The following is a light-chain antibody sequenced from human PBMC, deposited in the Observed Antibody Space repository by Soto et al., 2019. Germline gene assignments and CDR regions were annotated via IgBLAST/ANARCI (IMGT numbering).Light chain of an antibody. V-gene: IGKV3-15*01. Sequence: EIVMTQSPATLSVSPGERTTLSCRASQSVSSNLAWAQQKPGQAPRLLTQGSPTRATGIPARFSGSGSGTEFTLTISSLQSEDFAVYYCQQYKNWPPFTFGAGTKVYIE. CDR3: QQYKNWPPFT. CDR2: GSP. J-gene: IGKJ3*01. CDR1: QSVSSN.